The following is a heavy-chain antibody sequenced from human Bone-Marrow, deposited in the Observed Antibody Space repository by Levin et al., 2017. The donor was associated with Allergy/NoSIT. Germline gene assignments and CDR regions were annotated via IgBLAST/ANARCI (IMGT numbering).Heavy chain of an antibody. CDR2: INPNSGGT. J-gene: IGHJ4*02. Sequence: ASVKVSCKASGYTFAGFYLHWLRQAPGQRLEWIGWINPNSGGTNYAAKFLGRVTMTRDTSINPVYMELSGLRSDATAFFYCARDRAGGRPSRVSNYWGQGTLVTVSS. V-gene: IGHV1-2*02. CDR3: ARDRAGGRPSRVSNY. D-gene: IGHD4-23*01. CDR1: GYTFAGFY.